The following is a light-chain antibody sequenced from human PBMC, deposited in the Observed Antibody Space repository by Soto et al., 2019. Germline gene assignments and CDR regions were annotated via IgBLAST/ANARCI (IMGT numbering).Light chain of an antibody. CDR1: QSVRSSY. J-gene: IGKJ2*01. CDR3: HQYGTPPNT. Sequence: EVVLTQSPGTLSLSPGERATLSCRASQSVRSSYLAWYQQKPGQSPRLLINGASRRATGIPDRFSGSASGTDFSLTVSRLEPEDFAVYYCHQYGTPPNTFGQGTKLEI. V-gene: IGKV3-20*01. CDR2: GAS.